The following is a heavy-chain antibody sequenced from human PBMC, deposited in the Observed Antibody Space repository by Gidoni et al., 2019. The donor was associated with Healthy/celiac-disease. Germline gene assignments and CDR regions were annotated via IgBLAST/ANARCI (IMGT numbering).Heavy chain of an antibody. D-gene: IGHD6-6*01. CDR1: GYPFTGYY. V-gene: IGHV1-2*06. CDR3: ASWKPDSSSSFAYYYMDV. CDR2: INPNSGGT. Sequence: QVQLVQSGAEVKKPGASVKVSCKASGYPFTGYYMHWVRQAPGQGLEWMGRINPNSGGTNYAQKFQGRVTMTRDTSISTAYMELSRLRSDDTAVYYCASWKPDSSSSFAYYYMDVWGKGTTVTVSS. J-gene: IGHJ6*03.